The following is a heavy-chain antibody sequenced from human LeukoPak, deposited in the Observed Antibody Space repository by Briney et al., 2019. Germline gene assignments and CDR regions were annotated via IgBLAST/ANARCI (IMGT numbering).Heavy chain of an antibody. V-gene: IGHV4-4*07. Sequence: PSETLSLTCTVSGGSISSYYWSWIRQPAGKGLEWIVRIYTSGSTNYNPSLKSRVTMSVDTSKNQFSVKLSSVTAAETAVYYCARDNYYDSSGYPRGWFDPWGQGTLVTVSS. CDR3: ARDNYYDSSGYPRGWFDP. D-gene: IGHD3-22*01. CDR2: IYTSGST. CDR1: GGSISSYY. J-gene: IGHJ5*02.